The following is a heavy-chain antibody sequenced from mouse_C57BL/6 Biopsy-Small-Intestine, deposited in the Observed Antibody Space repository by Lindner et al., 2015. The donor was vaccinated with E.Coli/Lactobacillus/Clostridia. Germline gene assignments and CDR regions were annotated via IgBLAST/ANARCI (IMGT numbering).Heavy chain of an antibody. Sequence: VQLQESGAELVKPGASVKISCKASGYSFTGYNMNWVKQSHGKSLEWIGNINPYYGSTSYNQKFKGKATLTVDKSSSTAYMQLNSLTSEDSAVYYCARGLGLDAMDYWGQGTPVTVSS. CDR1: GYSFTGYN. V-gene: IGHV1-39*01. CDR3: ARGLGLDAMDY. D-gene: IGHD4-1*01. CDR2: INPYYGST. J-gene: IGHJ4*01.